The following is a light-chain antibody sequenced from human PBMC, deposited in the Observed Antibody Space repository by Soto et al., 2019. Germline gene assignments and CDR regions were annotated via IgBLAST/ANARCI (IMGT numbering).Light chain of an antibody. J-gene: IGKJ1*01. CDR2: GAS. Sequence: EIVLTQSPATLSVSPGESATLSCRASQSISSSKLAWYQQNPGQAPRLLIYGASTRATGIPARFSGSGSGTEFTLTISSLQSEDFAVYYCQQYIYWPWTFGQGTKVDIK. CDR1: QSISSS. V-gene: IGKV3-15*01. CDR3: QQYIYWPWT.